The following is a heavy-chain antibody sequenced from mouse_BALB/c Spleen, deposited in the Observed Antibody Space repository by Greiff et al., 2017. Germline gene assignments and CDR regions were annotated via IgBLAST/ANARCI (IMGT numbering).Heavy chain of an antibody. J-gene: IGHJ3*01. CDR2: IRNKANGYTT. Sequence: EVKLVESGGGLVQPGGSLRLSCATSGFTFTDYYMSWVRQPPGKALEWLGFIRNKANGYTTEYSASVKGRFTISRDNSQSILYLQMNTLRAEDSATYYCARGYYGGAWFAYWGQGTLVTVSA. CDR1: GFTFTDYY. V-gene: IGHV7-3*02. D-gene: IGHD1-1*01. CDR3: ARGYYGGAWFAY.